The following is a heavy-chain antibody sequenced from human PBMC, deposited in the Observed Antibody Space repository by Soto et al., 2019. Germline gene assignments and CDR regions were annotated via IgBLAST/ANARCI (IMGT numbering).Heavy chain of an antibody. Sequence: GASVKVSCKASGYTFTSYAMHWVRQAPGQRLEWMGWINAGNGNTEYSQKFQGRVTFTRDTSANTAYMELSSLISEDTAVYYCARPKDYDDCLDLWGQGTLVTISS. CDR3: ARPKDYDDCLDL. CDR2: INAGNGNT. J-gene: IGHJ4*02. CDR1: GYTFTSYA. D-gene: IGHD3-22*01. V-gene: IGHV1-3*01.